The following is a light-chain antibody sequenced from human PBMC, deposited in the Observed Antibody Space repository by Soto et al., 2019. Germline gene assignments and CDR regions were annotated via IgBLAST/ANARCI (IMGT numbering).Light chain of an antibody. V-gene: IGLV2-14*01. CDR1: SSDVGGYDY. J-gene: IGLJ1*01. CDR2: EVN. CDR3: SAYTTTSTLI. Sequence: QSVLTEPACVSVSPGQSVTISCTGTSSDVGGYDYVSWYQQHPGTAPKLMLYEVNNRPSGVSNRFSGSKSGNTASLIISGLQTEDEADYYCSAYTTTSTLIFGTGTKVTVL.